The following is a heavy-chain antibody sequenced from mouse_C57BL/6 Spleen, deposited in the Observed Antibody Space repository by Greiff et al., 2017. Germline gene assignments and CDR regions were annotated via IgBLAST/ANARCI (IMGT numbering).Heavy chain of an antibody. V-gene: IGHV14-2*01. CDR1: GFNIKDYY. CDR2: IDPEDGET. D-gene: IGHD2-10*02. Sequence: VHVKQSGAELVKPGASVKLSCTASGFNIKDYYMHWVKQRTEQGLEWIGRIDPEDGETKYAPKFQGKVTITADTSSNTAYLQLSILTSEDTAVYYCARAAYGNYVLAYWGQGTLVTVSA. J-gene: IGHJ3*01. CDR3: ARAAYGNYVLAY.